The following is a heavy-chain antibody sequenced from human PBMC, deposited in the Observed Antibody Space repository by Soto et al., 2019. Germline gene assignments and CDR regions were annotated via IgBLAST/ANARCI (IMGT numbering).Heavy chain of an antibody. D-gene: IGHD2-15*01. V-gene: IGHV3-30-3*01. CDR1: GFNFNNYN. CDR2: ISFDGTTD. CDR3: ARDNRDCSAFNCYNPGRVFGLDV. Sequence: QPGGSLRLSCVASGFNFNNYNLHWVRQAPSNSLESVAVISFDGTTDYYADSVKGRFIVSRDNFKNILSLQMDSLRPEDTAVYYCARDNRDCSAFNCYNPGRVFGLDVWGQGTTVTVSS. J-gene: IGHJ6*02.